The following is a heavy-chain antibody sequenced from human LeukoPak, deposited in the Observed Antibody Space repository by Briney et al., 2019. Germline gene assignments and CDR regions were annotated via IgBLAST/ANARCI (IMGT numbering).Heavy chain of an antibody. Sequence: ASVKVSCKASGYTFTSYGISWVRQAPGQGLEWMGWISAYNGNTNYAQKLQDRVTMTTDTSTSTAYMELRSLRSDDTAVYYCAREIPAAGTVAFDYWGQRTLVTVSS. CDR3: AREIPAAGTVAFDY. CDR1: GYTFTSYG. CDR2: ISAYNGNT. J-gene: IGHJ4*02. V-gene: IGHV1-18*01. D-gene: IGHD6-13*01.